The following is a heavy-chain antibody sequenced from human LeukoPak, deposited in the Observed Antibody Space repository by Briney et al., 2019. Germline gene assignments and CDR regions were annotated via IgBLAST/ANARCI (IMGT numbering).Heavy chain of an antibody. CDR1: GGSISSSSYY. V-gene: IGHV4-39*07. CDR2: IYYSGST. CDR3: AREGYDSRTWFDP. Sequence: SETLSLTCTVSGGSISSSSYYWGWIRQPPGKGLEWIGSIYYSGSTYYNPSLKSRVTISVDTSKNQFSLKLSSVTAADTAMYYCAREGYDSRTWFDPWGQGTLVTVSS. J-gene: IGHJ5*02. D-gene: IGHD3-22*01.